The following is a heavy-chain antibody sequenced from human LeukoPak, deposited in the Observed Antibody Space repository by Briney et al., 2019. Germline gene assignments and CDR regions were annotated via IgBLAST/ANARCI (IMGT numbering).Heavy chain of an antibody. CDR2: ISGSGENT. V-gene: IGHV3-23*01. CDR1: GFTFSNSA. J-gene: IGHJ4*02. D-gene: IGHD6-13*01. CDR3: ANGAAAGTPTIGDY. Sequence: GGSLRLSCAASGFTFSNSAMSWVRQAPGKGLEWVSVISGSGENTYYADSVKGRFTISRDNFKNTLYLQMNSLRAEDTAVYYCANGAAAGTPTIGDYWGQGTLVTVSS.